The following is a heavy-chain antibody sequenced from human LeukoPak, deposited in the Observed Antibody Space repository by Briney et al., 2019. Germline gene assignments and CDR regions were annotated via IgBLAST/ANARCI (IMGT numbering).Heavy chain of an antibody. J-gene: IGHJ4*02. CDR1: GFTFSNAW. Sequence: GGSLRLSCAASGFTFSNAWMSWVRQAPGKGLEWVGRIKSKTDGGTTDYAAPVKGRFTISRDDSKNTLYLQMNSLKTEDTAVYYCTTDRRGRSYYYYWGQGTLVTVSS. V-gene: IGHV3-15*01. CDR2: IKSKTDGGTT. D-gene: IGHD3-10*01. CDR3: TTDRRGRSYYYY.